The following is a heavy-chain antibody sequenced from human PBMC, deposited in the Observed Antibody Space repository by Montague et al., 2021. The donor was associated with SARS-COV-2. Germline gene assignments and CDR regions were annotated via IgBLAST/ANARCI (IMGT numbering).Heavy chain of an antibody. V-gene: IGHV2-70*11. J-gene: IGHJ4*01. Sequence: PALVKPTQTLTLTCTFSGFSLSTSGMCVSWIRQPPGKALEWLARIDWDDDKYYSTSLKTRLTISKDTSKNQVVLTMTNMDPVDTATYYCARDKYYYDSSGYYPHYDLDYWGQGTLVTVSS. D-gene: IGHD3-22*01. CDR3: ARDKYYYDSSGYYPHYDLDY. CDR1: GFSLSTSGMC. CDR2: IDWDDDK.